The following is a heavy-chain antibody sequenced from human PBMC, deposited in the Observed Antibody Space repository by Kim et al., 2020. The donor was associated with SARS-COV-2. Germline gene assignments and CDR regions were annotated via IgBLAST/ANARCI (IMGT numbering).Heavy chain of an antibody. Sequence: GGSLRLSCTASGFTFGDYAMSWFRQAPGKGLEWVGFIRSKAYGGTTEYAASVKGRFTISRDDSKSIAYLQMNSLKTEDTAVYYCTRDQDEYSSSSLFDYWGQGTLVTVSS. CDR2: IRSKAYGGTT. D-gene: IGHD6-6*01. CDR1: GFTFGDYA. CDR3: TRDQDEYSSSSLFDY. J-gene: IGHJ4*02. V-gene: IGHV3-49*03.